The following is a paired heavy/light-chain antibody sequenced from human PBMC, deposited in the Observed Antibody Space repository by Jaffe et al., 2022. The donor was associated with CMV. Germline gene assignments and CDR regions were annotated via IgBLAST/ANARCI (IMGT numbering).Light chain of an antibody. J-gene: IGKJ4*01. CDR2: GAS. CDR1: QSVSSN. V-gene: IGKV3-15*01. CDR3: QQYNNWPRT. Sequence: EIVMTQSPATLSVSPGERATLSCRASQSVSSNLAWYQQKPGQAPRLLIYGASTRATGIPARFSGSGSGTEFTLTISSLQSEDFAVYYCQQYNNWPRTFGGGTKVEIK.
Heavy chain of an antibody. CDR3: ARARGGYYYDSSGYYSTPKHYYYYMDV. CDR2: INHSGST. V-gene: IGHV4-34*01. J-gene: IGHJ6*03. CDR1: GGSFSGYY. D-gene: IGHD3-22*01. Sequence: QVQLQQWGAGLLKPSETLSLTCAVYGGSFSGYYWSWIRQPPGKGLEWIGEINHSGSTNYNPSLKSRVTISVDTSKNQFSLKLSSVTAADTAVYYCARARGGYYYDSSGYYSTPKHYYYYMDVWGKGTTVTVSS.